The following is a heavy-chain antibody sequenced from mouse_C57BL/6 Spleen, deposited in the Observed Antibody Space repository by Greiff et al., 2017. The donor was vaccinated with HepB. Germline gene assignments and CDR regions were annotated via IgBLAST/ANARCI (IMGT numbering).Heavy chain of an antibody. D-gene: IGHD2-1*01. CDR2: IYPGDGDT. CDR1: GYAFSSYW. J-gene: IGHJ2*01. V-gene: IGHV1-80*01. Sequence: QVQLKQSGAELVKPGASVKISCKASGYAFSSYWMNWVKQRPGKGLEWIGQIYPGDGDTNYNGKFKGKATLTADKSSSTAYMQLSSLTSEDSAVYFCARGCNYGDYFDYWGQGTTLTVSS. CDR3: ARGCNYGDYFDY.